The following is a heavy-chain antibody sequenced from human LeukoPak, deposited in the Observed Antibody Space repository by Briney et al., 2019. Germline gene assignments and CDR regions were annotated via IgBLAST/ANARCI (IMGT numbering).Heavy chain of an antibody. CDR1: GFTSSSYW. Sequence: GGSLRLSCVASGFTSSSYWMHWVRQAPGKGLVWVSRINSDGSSTSYADSVKGRFTISRDNAKNTLYLQMNSLRAEDTAVYYCAAGYCSSTSCYAAHYWGQGTLVTVSS. CDR3: AAGYCSSTSCYAAHY. CDR2: INSDGSST. J-gene: IGHJ4*02. D-gene: IGHD2-2*03. V-gene: IGHV3-74*01.